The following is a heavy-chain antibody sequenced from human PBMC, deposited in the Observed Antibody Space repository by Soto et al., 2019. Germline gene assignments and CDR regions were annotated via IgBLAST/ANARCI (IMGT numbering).Heavy chain of an antibody. J-gene: IGHJ4*02. CDR2: ISANDVGT. CDR3: AKAKNDYNWDNRPPFDY. V-gene: IGHV3-23*01. CDR1: GFTLRNYA. Sequence: GGSLRLSCEASGFTLRNYAMPWIRQAPGKGLEWVSLISANDVGTYYAESVKTRFTISTDQSRNTVYLQMDSLRADDTAIYYCAKAKNDYNWDNRPPFDYWGQGTLVTVSS. D-gene: IGHD1-20*01.